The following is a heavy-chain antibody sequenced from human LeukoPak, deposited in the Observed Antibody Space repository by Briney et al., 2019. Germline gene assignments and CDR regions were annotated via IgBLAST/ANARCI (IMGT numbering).Heavy chain of an antibody. J-gene: IGHJ6*03. CDR3: ARVGMVRDYYYYMDV. V-gene: IGHV1-3*03. CDR1: GYTFTGYY. D-gene: IGHD3-10*01. Sequence: ASVKVSCKASGYTFTGYYMHWVRQAPGQRLEWMGWINAGNGNTEYSQEFQGRVTITRDTSASTAYMELSSLRSEDTAVYYCARVGMVRDYYYYMDVWGKGTTVTVSS. CDR2: INAGNGNT.